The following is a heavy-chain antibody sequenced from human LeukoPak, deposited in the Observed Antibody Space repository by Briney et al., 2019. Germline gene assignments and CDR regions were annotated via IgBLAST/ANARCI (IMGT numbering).Heavy chain of an antibody. V-gene: IGHV1-69*01. CDR3: ARSPPDFWSGYADY. Sequence: SVKVSCKASGGTFSSYAISWVRQAPGQGLEWMGGIIPIFGTANYVQKLQGRVTITADESTSTAYMELSSLRSEDTAVYYCARSPPDFWSGYADYWGQGTLVTVSS. CDR2: IIPIFGTA. J-gene: IGHJ4*02. CDR1: GGTFSSYA. D-gene: IGHD3-3*01.